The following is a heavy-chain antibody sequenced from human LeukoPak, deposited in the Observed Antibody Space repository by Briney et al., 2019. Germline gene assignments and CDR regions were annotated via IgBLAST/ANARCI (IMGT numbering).Heavy chain of an antibody. CDR2: IIPIFGTA. J-gene: IGHJ6*03. CDR1: GGTFSSYA. CDR3: ARGTLRGGLKTEYYYYFLDG. V-gene: IGHV1-69*05. D-gene: IGHD1-14*01. Sequence: SVKVSCKASGGTFSSYAISWVRQAPGQGLEWMGGIIPIFGTANYAQKFQGRVTITTDESTSTAYMELSSLRSEDTAVYCCARGTLRGGLKTEYYYYFLDGWGKGTTVTVSS.